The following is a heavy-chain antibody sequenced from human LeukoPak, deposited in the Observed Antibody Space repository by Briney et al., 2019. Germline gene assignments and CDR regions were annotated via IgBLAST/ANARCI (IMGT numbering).Heavy chain of an antibody. D-gene: IGHD4-23*01. CDR2: IYYSGNT. CDR3: ARQGTTVVAFDY. V-gene: IGHV4-39*01. Sequence: SSETLSLTCTVSGGSISSSSYYWGWIRQPPGKGLEWIGSIYYSGNTYYNPSLKSRVTISVDTSKNQFSLKLSSVTAADTAVYYCARQGTTVVAFDYWGQGTLVTASS. CDR1: GGSISSSSYY. J-gene: IGHJ4*02.